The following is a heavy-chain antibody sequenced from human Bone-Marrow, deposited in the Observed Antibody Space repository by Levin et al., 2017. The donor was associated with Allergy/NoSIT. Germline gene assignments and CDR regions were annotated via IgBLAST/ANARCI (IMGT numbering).Heavy chain of an antibody. D-gene: IGHD4-17*01. CDR3: ARGGSHGDYWYFDL. V-gene: IGHV3-53*01. J-gene: IGHJ2*01. CDR2: LYSGGST. CDR1: GFNVSSQY. Sequence: GESLKISCAASGFNVSSQYMTWVRQAPGKRLEWVSFLYSGGSTYYADSVKGRFTISRDSSKNTLYLQMNSLRAEDTAMYYCARGGSHGDYWYFDLWGRGTLVSVSS.